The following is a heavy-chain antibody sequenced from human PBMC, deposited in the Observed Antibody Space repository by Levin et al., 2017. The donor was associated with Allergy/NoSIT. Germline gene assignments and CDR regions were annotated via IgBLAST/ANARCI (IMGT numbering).Heavy chain of an antibody. CDR1: GFTFSSYA. D-gene: IGHD2-8*02. CDR2: ISGSGGST. V-gene: IGHV3-23*01. J-gene: IGHJ4*02. CDR3: AKDTDIVLVVDAILSYFDY. Sequence: GGSLRLSCAASGFTFSSYAMSWVRQAPGKGLEWVSAISGSGGSTYYADSVKGRFTISRDNSKNTLYLQMNSLRAEDTAVYYCAKDTDIVLVVDAILSYFDYWGQGTLVTVSS.